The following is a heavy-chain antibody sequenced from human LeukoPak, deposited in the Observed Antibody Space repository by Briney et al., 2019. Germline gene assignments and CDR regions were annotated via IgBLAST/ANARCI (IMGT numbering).Heavy chain of an antibody. CDR2: IYSGGST. V-gene: IGHV3-66*02. CDR1: GFTVSSNY. CDR3: ARDRRTGRRIGYYYYMDV. Sequence: GGSLRLSCAASGFTVSSNYMSWVRQAPGKGLEWVSVIYSGGSTYYADSVKGRFTISRDNSKNTLNLQMNSLRAEGTAVYYCARDRRTGRRIGYYYYMDVWGKGTTVTVAS. J-gene: IGHJ6*03. D-gene: IGHD1-14*01.